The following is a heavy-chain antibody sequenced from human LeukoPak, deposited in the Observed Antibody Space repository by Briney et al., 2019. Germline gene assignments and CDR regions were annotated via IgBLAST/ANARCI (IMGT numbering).Heavy chain of an antibody. CDR2: IYYSGST. V-gene: IGHV4-39*01. CDR3: ARRRYGDAFDI. D-gene: IGHD3-9*01. J-gene: IGHJ3*02. Sequence: SETLSLTCTVSGGSISSSSYYWGWIRQPPGKGLEWIGSIYYSGSTYYNPSLKSRVTISVDTSKNQFSLKLSSLTAADTAVYYCARRRYGDAFDIWGQGTTVTVSS. CDR1: GGSISSSSYY.